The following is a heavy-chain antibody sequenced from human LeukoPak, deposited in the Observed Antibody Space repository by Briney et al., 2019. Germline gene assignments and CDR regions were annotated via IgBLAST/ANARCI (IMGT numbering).Heavy chain of an antibody. J-gene: IGHJ4*02. Sequence: GGSLRLSCAASGFTFSSYGVHWVRQAPGKGLEWVAAISYDGSNKYYADSVKGRFTISRDNSENTLYLQMNSLRAEDTAVYYCAKRYYDSSGFDYWGQGTPVTVSS. V-gene: IGHV3-30*18. CDR2: ISYDGSNK. CDR3: AKRYYDSSGFDY. CDR1: GFTFSSYG. D-gene: IGHD3-22*01.